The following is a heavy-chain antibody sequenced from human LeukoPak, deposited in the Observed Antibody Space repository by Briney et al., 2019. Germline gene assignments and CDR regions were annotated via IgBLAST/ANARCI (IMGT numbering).Heavy chain of an antibody. V-gene: IGHV3-64*02. CDR1: GFTLSSFS. CDR3: ARVGPETAFDY. CDR2: INYKGGTT. Sequence: PGGSLRLSCAASGFTLSSFSMHWVRQSPGRGLEYVSAINYKGGTTYYADSVKGRFTIPRDNSKNTLYLQMASLRGEDMAVYYCARVGPETAFDYWGQGTLVTVSS. J-gene: IGHJ4*02. D-gene: IGHD1-14*01.